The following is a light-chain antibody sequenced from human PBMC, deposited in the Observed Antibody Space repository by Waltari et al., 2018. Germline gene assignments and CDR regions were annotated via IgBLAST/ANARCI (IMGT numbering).Light chain of an antibody. CDR3: QTWGTAVV. V-gene: IGLV4-69*01. J-gene: IGLJ2*01. CDR2: LNSDGSH. CDR1: SGHSSYA. Sequence: QLVLTQSPSASASLGASVKLTCTLSSGHSSYAIAWHHQQPEKGPRYLMKLNSDGSHSKGDGIPDRFSGSSSGAERYLTISSLQSEDEADYYCQTWGTAVVFGGGTKLTVL.